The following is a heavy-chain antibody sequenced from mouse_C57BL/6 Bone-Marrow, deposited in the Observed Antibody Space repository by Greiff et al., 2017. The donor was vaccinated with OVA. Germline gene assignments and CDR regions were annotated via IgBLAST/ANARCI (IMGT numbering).Heavy chain of an antibody. J-gene: IGHJ4*01. CDR3: ARQYYGSSAWAMDY. D-gene: IGHD1-1*01. Sequence: VKLQESGPGLVAPSQSLSITCTVSGFSLTSYGVHWVRQPPGKGLEWLVVIWSDGSTTYNSALKSRLSISKDNSKSQVFLKMNSLQTDDTAMYYCARQYYGSSAWAMDYWGQGTSVTVSS. V-gene: IGHV2-6-1*01. CDR1: GFSLTSYG. CDR2: IWSDGST.